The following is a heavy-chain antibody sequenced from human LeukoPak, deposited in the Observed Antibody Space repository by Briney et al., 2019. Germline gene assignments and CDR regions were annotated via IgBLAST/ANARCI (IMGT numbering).Heavy chain of an antibody. J-gene: IGHJ4*02. D-gene: IGHD5-18*01. V-gene: IGHV1-46*01. CDR3: ARDRTESSGGYSYGSFDY. CDR1: GCTFTSYY. CDR2: INPSGGST. Sequence: GASVKVSCKASGCTFTSYYMHWVRQAPGQGLEWMGIINPSGGSTSYAQKFQGRVTMTRDMSTSTVYMELSSLRSEDTAVYYCARDRTESSGGYSYGSFDYWGQGTLVTVSS.